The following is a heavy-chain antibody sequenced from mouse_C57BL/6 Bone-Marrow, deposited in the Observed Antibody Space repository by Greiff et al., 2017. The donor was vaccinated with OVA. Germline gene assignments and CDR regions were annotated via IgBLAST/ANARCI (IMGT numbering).Heavy chain of an antibody. V-gene: IGHV5-2*01. CDR3: ARQGSLGWFAY. Sequence: EVHLVESGGGLVQPGESLKLSCESNEYEFPSHDMSWVRKTPEKRLELVAAINSDSGSTYYTDTMKRRFIISRDNTKKTLYMQMSILRSEYTALYYCARQGSLGWFAYWGQGTLVTVSA. D-gene: IGHD6-1*01. CDR2: INSDSGST. J-gene: IGHJ3*01. CDR1: EYEFPSHD.